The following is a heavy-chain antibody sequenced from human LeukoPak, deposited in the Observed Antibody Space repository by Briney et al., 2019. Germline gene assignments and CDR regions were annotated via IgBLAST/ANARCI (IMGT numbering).Heavy chain of an antibody. V-gene: IGHV1-69*13. D-gene: IGHD6-13*01. CDR1: GGTFSSYA. CDR3: ARGLAAAGPGYYFDY. Sequence: HRASVKVSCKASGGTFSSYAISWVRQAPGQGLEWMGGIIPIFGTANYAQKFQGRVTITADESTSTAYMELSSLRSEDTAVYYCARGLAAAGPGYYFDYWGQGTLVTVSS. J-gene: IGHJ4*02. CDR2: IIPIFGTA.